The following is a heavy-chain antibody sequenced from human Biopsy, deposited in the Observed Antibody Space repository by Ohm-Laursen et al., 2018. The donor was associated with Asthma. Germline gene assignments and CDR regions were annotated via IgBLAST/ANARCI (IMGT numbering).Heavy chain of an antibody. Sequence: TLSLTCTVSGVSIRSYYWTWIRQPPGKGLEWIGNIHYSGSTYSNPSLKSQATTSVDTSKKQISLRLSSVIAADTAVYYCAGFCSGGNCPDHWGQGTLVTVSS. D-gene: IGHD2-15*01. CDR2: IHYSGST. CDR1: GVSIRSYY. J-gene: IGHJ4*02. CDR3: AGFCSGGNCPDH. V-gene: IGHV4-59*01.